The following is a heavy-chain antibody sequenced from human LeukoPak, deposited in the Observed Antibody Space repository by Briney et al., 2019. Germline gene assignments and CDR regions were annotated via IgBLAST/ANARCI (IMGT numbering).Heavy chain of an antibody. CDR3: ARLVTSYWYFDL. V-gene: IGHV5-51*01. D-gene: IGHD2-2*01. CDR1: GYSFTNYW. J-gene: IGHJ2*01. Sequence: ESLKISCKDSGYSFTNYWIGWVRQMPGKGLEWMGIIYPGDSDTRYSPSFQGQVTISADKSISTAYLQWTNLKASDTAMYYCARLVTSYWYFDLWGRGTLVTVSS. CDR2: IYPGDSDT.